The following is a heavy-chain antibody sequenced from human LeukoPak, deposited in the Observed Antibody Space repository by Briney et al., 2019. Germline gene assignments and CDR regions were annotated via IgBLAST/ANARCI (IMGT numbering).Heavy chain of an antibody. D-gene: IGHD6-13*01. V-gene: IGHV3-9*01. Sequence: LSLTCTVSGGSISSYYWSWIRQPPGKGLEWVSGISWNSGSIGYADSVKGRFTISRDNAKNSLYLQMNSLRAEDTALYYCAKASSYSSSFDYWGQGTLVTVSS. J-gene: IGHJ4*02. CDR3: AKASSYSSSFDY. CDR1: GGSISSYY. CDR2: ISWNSGSI.